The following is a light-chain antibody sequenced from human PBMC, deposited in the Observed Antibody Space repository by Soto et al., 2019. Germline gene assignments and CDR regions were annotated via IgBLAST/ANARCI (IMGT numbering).Light chain of an antibody. CDR2: AAS. Sequence: DIVLTQSPATLSLSPGERASLSCRATQSVSSNLLAWYQQKPGLAPRLLIYAASSRATGIPDRFSGSGSGTDFTLTISRLEPEDFAVYFCHQYGNSPATFGQGPKVEIK. CDR3: HQYGNSPAT. CDR1: QSVSSNL. V-gene: IGKV3-20*01. J-gene: IGKJ1*01.